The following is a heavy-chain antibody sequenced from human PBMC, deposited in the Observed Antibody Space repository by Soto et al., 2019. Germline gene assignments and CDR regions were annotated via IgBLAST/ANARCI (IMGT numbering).Heavy chain of an antibody. CDR1: GGSFSSGAYY. CDR3: ARARLRAVYAFDI. Sequence: PXETLSLTFTVSGGSFSSGAYYWTWIRQRPGKGLEWIGYIYYSGITYYSPSLKSRLSISLDTSKNQFSLRLSSVTAADTAMYYCARARLRAVYAFDIWGQGTMVTVS. D-gene: IGHD5-12*01. V-gene: IGHV4-31*03. J-gene: IGHJ3*02. CDR2: IYYSGIT.